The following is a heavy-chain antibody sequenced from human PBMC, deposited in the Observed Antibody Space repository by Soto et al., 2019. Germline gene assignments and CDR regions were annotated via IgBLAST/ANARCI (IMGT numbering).Heavy chain of an antibody. CDR1: GFTFSTYS. D-gene: IGHD3-16*01. CDR3: TKARLWGGDGYNSYYYNAMDV. V-gene: IGHV3-48*01. J-gene: IGHJ6*02. Sequence: GGSLRLSCAASGFTFSTYSMNWVRQAPGKGLEWVSYISSSSSTIFYTDSVKGRFTVSRDNAKNSLYLQMNSLRPEDTALYYCTKARLWGGDGYNSYYYNAMDVWGQGTTVTVSS. CDR2: ISSSSSTI.